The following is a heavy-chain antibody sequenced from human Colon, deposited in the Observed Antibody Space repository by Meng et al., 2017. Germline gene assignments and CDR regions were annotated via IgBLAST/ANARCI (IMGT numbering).Heavy chain of an antibody. CDR3: ARDNTYGRRFDP. Sequence: VPLEQLGPGLLGPSEPLSLTFAVFGESLKAYYRTYIRPSTKKVLEWTGEINHSGRTNYSPPLKSRITFSVDTSKSQLSRKRTSVTAADSAMYYCARDNTYGRRFDPWAQGTLVTVSS. J-gene: IGHJ5*02. CDR2: INHSGRT. CDR1: GESLKAYY. V-gene: IGHV4-34*01. D-gene: IGHD1-1*01.